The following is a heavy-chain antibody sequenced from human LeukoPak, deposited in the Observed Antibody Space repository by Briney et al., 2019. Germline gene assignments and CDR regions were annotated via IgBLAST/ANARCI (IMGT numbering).Heavy chain of an antibody. CDR1: GFTVSSNY. CDR3: ARDAYYYDSSGYDYYYGMDV. CDR2: ICSGGST. Sequence: GGSLRLSCAASGFTVSSNYMSWVRQAPGKGLEWVSVICSGGSTYYADSVKGRFTISRDNSKNTLYLQMNSLRAEDTAVYYCARDAYYYDSSGYDYYYGMDVWGQGTTVTVSS. V-gene: IGHV3-53*01. J-gene: IGHJ6*02. D-gene: IGHD3-22*01.